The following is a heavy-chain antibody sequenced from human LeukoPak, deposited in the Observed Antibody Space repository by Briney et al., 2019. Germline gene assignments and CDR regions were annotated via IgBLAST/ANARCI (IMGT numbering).Heavy chain of an antibody. CDR1: GGSSRSGDYF. CDR2: IHYSGNT. J-gene: IGHJ4*02. V-gene: IGHV4-30-4*01. D-gene: IGHD4-23*01. CDR3: ARENNDYGGKKAFDY. Sequence: SETLSLTCAVSGGSSRSGDYFWSWIRQPPGKGLEWIGHIHYSGNTYYNPSLKSRVSISVDASKNQFSLKLSSVTAADTAVYYCARENNDYGGKKAFDYWGQGTLVTVSS.